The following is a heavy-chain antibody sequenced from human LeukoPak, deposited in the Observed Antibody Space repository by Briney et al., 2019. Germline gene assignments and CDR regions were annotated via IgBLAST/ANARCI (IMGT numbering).Heavy chain of an antibody. V-gene: IGHV3-21*01. CDR3: ARGFPHHYDSRGIKFDF. CDR1: GLTFSMPP. Sequence: GGSLRLSCAASGLTFSMPPMDWVRQAPGKGLEWVSSIKGRFTISRDNAKKSVYLQMNSLRAEDTAVYYCARGFPHHYDSRGIKFDFWGQGILVSVSS. J-gene: IGHJ4*02. CDR2: I. D-gene: IGHD3-22*01.